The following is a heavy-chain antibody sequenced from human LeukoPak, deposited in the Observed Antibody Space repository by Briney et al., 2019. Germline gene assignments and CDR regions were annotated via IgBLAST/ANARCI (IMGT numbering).Heavy chain of an antibody. Sequence: SSETLSLTCAVYGGSFSGYYWSWIRQPPGKGLEWIGEINHSGSTNYNPSLKSRVTISVDTSKNQFSLKLSSVTAADTAVYYCANDQEVGGELLFDYWGQGTLVTVSS. V-gene: IGHV4-34*01. CDR3: ANDQEVGGELLFDY. D-gene: IGHD3-10*01. CDR2: INHSGST. J-gene: IGHJ4*02. CDR1: GGSFSGYY.